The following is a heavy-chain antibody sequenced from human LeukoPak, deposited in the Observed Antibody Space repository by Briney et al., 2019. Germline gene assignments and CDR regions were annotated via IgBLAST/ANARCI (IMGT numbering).Heavy chain of an antibody. V-gene: IGHV4-4*07. CDR3: ARYCSGGSCYSGFDY. CDR2: IYTSGST. D-gene: IGHD2-15*01. J-gene: IGHJ4*02. CDR1: GDSISSAY. Sequence: SETLSLTCTVSGDSISSAYWGWIRQPAGKGLEWIGRIYTSGSTNYNPSLKSRVTISVDTSKNQFSLKLSSVTAADTAVYYCARYCSGGSCYSGFDYWGQGTLVTVSS.